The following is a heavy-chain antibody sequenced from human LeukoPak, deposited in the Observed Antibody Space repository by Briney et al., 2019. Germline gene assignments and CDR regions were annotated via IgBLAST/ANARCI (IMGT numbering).Heavy chain of an antibody. V-gene: IGHV3-23*01. CDR3: ARNENSGWGYFDY. CDR2: IGGSNGIT. CDR1: RFTFNSYA. J-gene: IGHJ4*02. D-gene: IGHD5-12*01. Sequence: GGSLRLSCAASRFTFNSYAMSWVRQAPGKGLEWVSVIGGSNGITFYVGSVKGRFTISRDNSKDTLYLQMNSLRAEDAAVYYCARNENSGWGYFDYWGQGTLVTVSS.